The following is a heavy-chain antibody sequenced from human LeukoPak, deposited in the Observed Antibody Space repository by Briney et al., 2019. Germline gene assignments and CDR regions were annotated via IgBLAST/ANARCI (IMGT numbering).Heavy chain of an antibody. J-gene: IGHJ4*02. V-gene: IGHV3-23*01. D-gene: IGHD6-13*01. CDR1: GFTFSSYA. Sequence: GGSLRLSCAASGFTFSSYAMSGVRQAPGKGLEGVSAISGSGGSTYYADSVKGRFTISRDNSKNTLYLQMNSLRAEDTAVYYCAKPEQLGYFDYWGQGTLVTVSS. CDR3: AKPEQLGYFDY. CDR2: ISGSGGST.